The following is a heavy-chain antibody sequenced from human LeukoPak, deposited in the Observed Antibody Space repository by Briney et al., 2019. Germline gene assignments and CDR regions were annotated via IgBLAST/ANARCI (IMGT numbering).Heavy chain of an antibody. CDR3: ATIKRGNIFGYFDF. Sequence: SETLSLTCAVSGASLNTHYWSWIRQPPGKGLEWIGYMLHTVTTKDNPSLTSRFTLSADTSKNQFSLRLTSVTAADTAVYYCATIKRGNIFGYFDFWGQGIPVTVSS. J-gene: IGHJ4*02. D-gene: IGHD5-18*01. CDR2: MLHTVTT. CDR1: GASLNTHY. V-gene: IGHV4-59*11.